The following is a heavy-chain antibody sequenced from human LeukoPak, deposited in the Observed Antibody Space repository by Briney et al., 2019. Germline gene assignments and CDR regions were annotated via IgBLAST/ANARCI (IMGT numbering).Heavy chain of an antibody. D-gene: IGHD2-2*01. CDR1: GYDFTKYA. J-gene: IGHJ4*02. V-gene: IGHV1-3*03. CDR3: ARGLAPGFSPYGY. Sequence: ASVKVSCKASGYDFTKYAVQWVRQAPGQRLEWMGWIDAGNGRTKYSQDFQGRVTITRDTSASIAYMELSSLRSDDMAVYYCARGLAPGFSPYGYWGQGTLVTVSS. CDR2: IDAGNGRT.